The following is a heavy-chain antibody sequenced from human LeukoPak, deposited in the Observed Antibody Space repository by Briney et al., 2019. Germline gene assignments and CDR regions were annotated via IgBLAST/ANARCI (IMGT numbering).Heavy chain of an antibody. CDR1: GFTVSSNY. D-gene: IGHD3-3*01. CDR3: ALAAAFWSGYYYFDY. V-gene: IGHV3-53*01. CDR2: IYSGGST. J-gene: IGHJ4*02. Sequence: PGGSLGLSCAASGFTVSSNYMSWVRQAPGKGLEWVSVIYSGGSTYYADSVKGRFTISRDNSKNTLYLQMNSLRAEDTAVYYCALAAAFWSGYYYFDYWGQGTLVTVSS.